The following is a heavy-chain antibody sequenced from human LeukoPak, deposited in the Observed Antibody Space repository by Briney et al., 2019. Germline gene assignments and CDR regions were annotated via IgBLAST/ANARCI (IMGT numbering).Heavy chain of an antibody. J-gene: IGHJ4*02. CDR3: ARGAAGYSSSWYAY. D-gene: IGHD6-13*01. CDR1: GGSFSGYY. Sequence: SETLSLTCAVYGGSFSGYYWSWIRQPPGKGLEWIGEINHSGSTNYSPSLKSRVTISVDTSKNQFSLKLSSVTAADTAVYYCARGAAGYSSSWYAYWGQGTLVTVSS. CDR2: INHSGST. V-gene: IGHV4-34*01.